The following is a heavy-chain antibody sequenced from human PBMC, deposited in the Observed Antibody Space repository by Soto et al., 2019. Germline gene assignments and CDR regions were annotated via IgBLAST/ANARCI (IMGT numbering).Heavy chain of an antibody. V-gene: IGHV3-30*18. CDR3: AKDDSSGYYFDY. CDR1: GFTFSSYG. D-gene: IGHD3-22*01. CDR2: ISYDGSNK. Sequence: GGSLRLSCAASGFTFSSYGMHWVRQAPGKGLEWVAVISYDGSNKYYADSVKGRFTISRDNSKNTLYLQMNSLRAEDTAVYYCAKDDSSGYYFDYWGQGTLVTVSS. J-gene: IGHJ4*02.